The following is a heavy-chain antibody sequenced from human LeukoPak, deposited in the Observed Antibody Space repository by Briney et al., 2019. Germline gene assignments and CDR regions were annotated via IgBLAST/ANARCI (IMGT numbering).Heavy chain of an antibody. D-gene: IGHD6-19*01. J-gene: IGHJ4*02. Sequence: PGGSLRLSCAASGFTFNTYAMSWVRQAPGKGLEWVSLISINGGSTHYADSVKGRFTISRDNSKNTLYLQINSLKAEDTAVYYCAKDLYSVTGDSWGQGTRVTVSS. CDR1: GFTFNTYA. CDR2: ISINGGST. V-gene: IGHV3-23*01. CDR3: AKDLYSVTGDS.